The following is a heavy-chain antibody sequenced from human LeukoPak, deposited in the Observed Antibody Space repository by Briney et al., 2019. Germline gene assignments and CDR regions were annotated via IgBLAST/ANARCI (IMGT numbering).Heavy chain of an antibody. CDR2: IYYSGST. V-gene: IGHV4-59*01. J-gene: IGHJ6*03. Sequence: SETLSLTCTVSGGSISSYYWSWIRQPPGKGLEWIGYIYYSGSTNYNPSLKSRVTISVDTSKNQFSLKLSSVTAADTAVYYCARESLAAAADRKDYYYNYMDVWGKGTTVTISS. CDR3: ARESLAAAADRKDYYYNYMDV. CDR1: GGSISSYY. D-gene: IGHD6-13*01.